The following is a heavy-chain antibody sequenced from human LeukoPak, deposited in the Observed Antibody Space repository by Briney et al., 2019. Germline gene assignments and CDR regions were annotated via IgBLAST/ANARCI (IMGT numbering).Heavy chain of an antibody. V-gene: IGHV3-23*01. CDR3: ARDRGYCGGGSCYSEIPDY. CDR1: GFTFSSYA. CDR2: ISGSGGST. Sequence: PGGSLRLSCAASGFTFSSYAMSWVRQAPGKGLEWVSAISGSGGSTYYADSVKGRFTISRDNSKNTLYLQMNSLRAEDTSVYYCARDRGYCGGGSCYSEIPDYWGQGTLVTVSS. J-gene: IGHJ4*02. D-gene: IGHD2-15*01.